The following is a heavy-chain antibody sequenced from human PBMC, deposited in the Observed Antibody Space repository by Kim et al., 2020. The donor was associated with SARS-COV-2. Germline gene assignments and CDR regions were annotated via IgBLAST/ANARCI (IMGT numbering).Heavy chain of an antibody. D-gene: IGHD3-10*01. V-gene: IGHV5-51*01. Sequence: GESLKISCKGSGYSFTSYWIGWVRQMPGKGLEWMGIIYPGDSDTRYSPSFQGQVTISADKSISTAYLQWSSLKASDTAMYYCARRELLWFGEDPLLGALDYWGQGTLVTVSS. CDR3: ARRELLWFGEDPLLGALDY. CDR2: IYPGDSDT. CDR1: GYSFTSYW. J-gene: IGHJ4*02.